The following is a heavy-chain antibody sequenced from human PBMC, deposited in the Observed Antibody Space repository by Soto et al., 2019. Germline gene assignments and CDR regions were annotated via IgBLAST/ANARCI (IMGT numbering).Heavy chain of an antibody. CDR1: GDSVSRNSAA. Sequence: SQTLSLTCAISGDSVSRNSAAWNWIRQSPSRGLEWLGRTYYRSKWCNDYSVSVKSRITITQDTSKNQFSLHLKSVTSEDTAVYYCAREFLSYQRSDSYMDYWGQGXLVTV. V-gene: IGHV6-1*01. J-gene: IGHJ4*02. D-gene: IGHD6-19*01. CDR3: AREFLSYQRSDSYMDY. CDR2: TYYRSKWCN.